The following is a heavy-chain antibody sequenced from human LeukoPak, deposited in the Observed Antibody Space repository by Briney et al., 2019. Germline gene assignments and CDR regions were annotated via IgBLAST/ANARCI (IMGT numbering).Heavy chain of an antibody. CDR1: GFTFGSYS. V-gene: IGHV3-48*04. D-gene: IGHD3-9*01. CDR2: ISSSSSTI. CDR3: ARPGGILTGYYYFDY. Sequence: GGSLRLSCAASGFTFGSYSMNWVRQAPGKGLEWVSYISSSSSTIYYADSVKGRFTISRDNAKNSLYLRMNSLRAEDTAVYYCARPGGILTGYYYFDYWGQGTLVTVSS. J-gene: IGHJ4*02.